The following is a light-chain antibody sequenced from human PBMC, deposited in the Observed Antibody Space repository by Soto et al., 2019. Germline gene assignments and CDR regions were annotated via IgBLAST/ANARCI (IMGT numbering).Light chain of an antibody. J-gene: IGKJ1*01. V-gene: IGKV1-33*01. Sequence: DVQMTQSPASLSASIGDRITITCQASQDINKYLNWYQQKPGKAPKLLIYDASNLEKGVPSRFSGSSSGTDFTFTISSLQPEDTATYYCQQYDYLPRTFGQGTKVDIK. CDR1: QDINKY. CDR3: QQYDYLPRT. CDR2: DAS.